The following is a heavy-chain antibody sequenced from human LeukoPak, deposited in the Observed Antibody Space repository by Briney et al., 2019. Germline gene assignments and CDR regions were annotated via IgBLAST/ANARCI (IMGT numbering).Heavy chain of an antibody. D-gene: IGHD5-12*01. CDR2: IYYSGST. J-gene: IGHJ5*02. Sequence: SETLSLTCTVSGGSISSSSYYWGWIRQPPGKGLEWIGSIYYSGSTYYNPSLKSRVTISVDTSKNQFSLKLSSVTAADTAVYYCARGSGYDYNNWFDPWGQGTLVTVSS. CDR3: ARGSGYDYNNWFDP. V-gene: IGHV4-39*07. CDR1: GGSISSSSYY.